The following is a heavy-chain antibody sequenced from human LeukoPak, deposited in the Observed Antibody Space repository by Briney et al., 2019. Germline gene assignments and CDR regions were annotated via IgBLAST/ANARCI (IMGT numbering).Heavy chain of an antibody. CDR3: ARAEDLAVYYFDY. Sequence: ASVKVSCKASGYTFTRHGISWVRQAPGQGLEWMGWISGCNGNTSFAQKLQGRVTMTTDTPTSTAYMELRSLRSDDTAVYYCARAEDLAVYYFDYWGQGTLVTVSS. CDR1: GYTFTRHG. CDR2: ISGCNGNT. J-gene: IGHJ4*02. D-gene: IGHD2-15*01. V-gene: IGHV1-18*01.